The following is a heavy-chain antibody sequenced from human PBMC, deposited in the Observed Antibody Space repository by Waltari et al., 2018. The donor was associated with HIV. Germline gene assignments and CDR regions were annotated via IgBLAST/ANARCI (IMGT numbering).Heavy chain of an antibody. V-gene: IGHV3-23*01. D-gene: IGHD1-26*01. J-gene: IGHJ3*02. CDR3: AKSRGSYLDAFDI. CDR2: ISGSGGST. Sequence: EVQLLESGGGLVQPGGSLILSCAASGFPFSSYAMSWVRQAPGKGLEWVSAISGSGGSTYYADSVKGRFTISRDNSKNTLYLQMNSLRAEDTAVYYCAKSRGSYLDAFDIWGQGTMVTVSS. CDR1: GFPFSSYA.